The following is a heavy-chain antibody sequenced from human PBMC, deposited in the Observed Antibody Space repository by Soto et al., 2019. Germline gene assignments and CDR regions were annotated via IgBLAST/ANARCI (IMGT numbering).Heavy chain of an antibody. D-gene: IGHD3-9*01. CDR3: ASEAYDILTGYYYGMDV. CDR2: IYYSGST. CDR1: GGSVSSGSYY. V-gene: IGHV4-61*01. Sequence: PSETLSLTCTVSGGSVSSGSYYWSWIRRPPGKGLEWIGYIYYSGSTNYNPSLKSRVTISVDTSKNQFSLKLSSVTAADTAVYYCASEAYDILTGYYYGMDVWGQGTTVTVSS. J-gene: IGHJ6*02.